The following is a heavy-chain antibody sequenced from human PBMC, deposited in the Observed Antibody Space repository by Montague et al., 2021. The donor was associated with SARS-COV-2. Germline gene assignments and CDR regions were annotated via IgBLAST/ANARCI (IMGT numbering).Heavy chain of an antibody. D-gene: IGHD6-19*01. CDR2: ISTSGRGI. V-gene: IGHV3-48*03. CDR3: ARDNAGWPDAFDI. J-gene: IGHJ3*02. Sequence: LRLSCAASGFPFSSYEMNWVRQAPGKGLEWVSYISTSGRGIHYADSVKGRFTISRDNAKNSLYLEMNSLRAEDTAVYYCARDNAGWPDAFDIWGQGTMVTVSS. CDR1: GFPFSSYE.